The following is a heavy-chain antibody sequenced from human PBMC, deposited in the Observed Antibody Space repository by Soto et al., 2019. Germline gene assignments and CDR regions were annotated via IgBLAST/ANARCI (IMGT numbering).Heavy chain of an antibody. CDR1: GCTFTRYG. CDR3: ARYGSGRHADY. Sequence: XSVKVSCKASGCTFTRYGISWVRQAPGQGLEWMGGXSAYNXNTNYAQKLQGXVTMTTDTXTSTEYMELRSLRYDDKDVYYCARYGSGRHADYWGKGTLVTVYS. J-gene: IGHJ4*01. CDR2: XSAYNXNT. D-gene: IGHD3-10*01. V-gene: IGHV1-18*01.